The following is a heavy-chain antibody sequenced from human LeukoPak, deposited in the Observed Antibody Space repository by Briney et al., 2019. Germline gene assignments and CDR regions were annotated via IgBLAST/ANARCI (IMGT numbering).Heavy chain of an antibody. D-gene: IGHD5-18*01. V-gene: IGHV4-61*09. J-gene: IGHJ4*02. Sequence: SQTLSLTCTVSGGSFSTGNYYWSWIRQPAGKGLEWIGHIYTSGSTNYNPSLKSRVTISVGTSNNQFSLKLSSVTAADTAVYYCASLDYGYSYGYGYYYFDHWGQGILVTVSS. CDR1: GGSFSTGNYY. CDR3: ASLDYGYSYGYGYYYFDH. CDR2: IYTSGST.